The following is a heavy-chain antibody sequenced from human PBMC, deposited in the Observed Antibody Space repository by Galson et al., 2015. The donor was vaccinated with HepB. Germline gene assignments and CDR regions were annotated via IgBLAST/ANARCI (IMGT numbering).Heavy chain of an antibody. V-gene: IGHV1-18*01. D-gene: IGHD3-16*01. CDR2: ISSYNGNT. J-gene: IGHJ4*02. CDR1: GYTFTSYG. Sequence: SVKVSCKASGYTFTSYGITWVRQAPGLGLEWLGWISSYNGNTNYAQKVQDRVTMTTDTSTSTAYMELRSLRSDDTAVYYCARGGEFTSGLDYWGRGTLVTVSS. CDR3: ARGGEFTSGLDY.